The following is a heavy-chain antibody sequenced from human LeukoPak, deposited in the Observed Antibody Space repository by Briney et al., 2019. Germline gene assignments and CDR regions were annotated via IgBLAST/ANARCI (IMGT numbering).Heavy chain of an antibody. CDR3: ARESYYYGMDV. CDR1: GYTFTSYD. Sequence: ASVKVSCKASGYTFTSYDINWVRQATEQGLEWMGWMNPNSGNTGYAQKFQGTVTLTRNTSIRTAYMELSSLRSENTAVYYWARESYYYGMDVWGQGATVTVSS. V-gene: IGHV1-8*01. CDR2: MNPNSGNT. J-gene: IGHJ6*02.